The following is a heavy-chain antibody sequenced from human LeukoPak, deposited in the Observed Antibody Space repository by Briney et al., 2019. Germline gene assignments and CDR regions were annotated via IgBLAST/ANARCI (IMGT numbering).Heavy chain of an antibody. V-gene: IGHV5-51*01. CDR3: ARSGGATIDLDC. J-gene: IGHJ4*01. CDR2: IYPGDSGT. CDR1: GYSFTSYW. D-gene: IGHD1-26*01. Sequence: GESLKISCKDSGYSFTSYWIGWVRQMPGQGLEWMGIIYPGDSGTRYGPSFQGQVTISADKSISTAYLQWSSLNTSETAMYYCARSGGATIDLDCWGQGTLVTVSS.